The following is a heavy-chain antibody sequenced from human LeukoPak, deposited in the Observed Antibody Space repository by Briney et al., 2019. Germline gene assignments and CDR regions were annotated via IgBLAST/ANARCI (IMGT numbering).Heavy chain of an antibody. CDR3: TREDRQLCFY. CDR1: GFTFSDYA. Sequence: PGGSLRLSCAASGFTFSDYAMHWVRQAPGKGLEWVAVISYDGSDKYYADSVKGRFSVSRDNSGDTLYLQMNSLRPEDTAVYYCTREDRQLCFYWGQGTLVTVPS. J-gene: IGHJ4*02. CDR2: ISYDGSDK. V-gene: IGHV3-30*03. D-gene: IGHD3-10*02.